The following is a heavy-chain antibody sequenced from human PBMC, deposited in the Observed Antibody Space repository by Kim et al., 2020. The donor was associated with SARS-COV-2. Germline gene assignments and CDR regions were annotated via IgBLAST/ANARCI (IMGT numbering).Heavy chain of an antibody. CDR3: AKDLPEGDILTGYPPYYYYGMDV. V-gene: IGHV3-23*01. Sequence: GGSLRLSCAASGFTFSSYAMSWVRQAPGKGLEWVSAISGSGGSTYYADSVKGRFTISRDNSKNTLYLQMNSLRAEDTAVYYCAKDLPEGDILTGYPPYYYYGMDVWGQGTTVTVSS. CDR2: ISGSGGST. D-gene: IGHD3-9*01. CDR1: GFTFSSYA. J-gene: IGHJ6*02.